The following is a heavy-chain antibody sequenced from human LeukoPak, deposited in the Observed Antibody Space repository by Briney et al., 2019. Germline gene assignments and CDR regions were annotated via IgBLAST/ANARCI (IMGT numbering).Heavy chain of an antibody. Sequence: GASVKVSCKASGYTFTGYYIHWVRQAPGQGLEWMGRINPNSDDTNYAQRFRGRVTMTRDTSISTAYMELSRLRSDDTAVYYCARSPNYSDSSGYYYVSDSWGQGTLVTVSS. D-gene: IGHD3-22*01. CDR2: INPNSDDT. V-gene: IGHV1-2*06. CDR3: ARSPNYSDSSGYYYVSDS. J-gene: IGHJ4*02. CDR1: GYTFTGYY.